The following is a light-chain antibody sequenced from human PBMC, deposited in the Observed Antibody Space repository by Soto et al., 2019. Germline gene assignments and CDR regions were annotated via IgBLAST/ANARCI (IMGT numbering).Light chain of an antibody. CDR2: RAS. V-gene: IGKV3-15*01. J-gene: IGKJ2*03. CDR1: QDVSTN. CDR3: QHYNNWPPYS. Sequence: ETVMTQSPDTLSVSPGESATLSCRASQDVSTNLAWFHQKPGQTPRLVLYRASKRATGIPARFSGSGSGRHFTLTISSLQSEDFGVYYCQHYNNWPPYSFGQGTKVEIK.